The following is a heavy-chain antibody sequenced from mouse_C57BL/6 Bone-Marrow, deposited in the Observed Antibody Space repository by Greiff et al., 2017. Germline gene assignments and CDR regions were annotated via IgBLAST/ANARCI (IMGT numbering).Heavy chain of an antibody. V-gene: IGHV1-59*01. CDR2: IDPSDSYT. CDR1: GYTFTSYW. CDR3: ARDWMDY. J-gene: IGHJ4*01. D-gene: IGHD4-1*01. Sequence: QVHVKQPGAELVRPGTSVKLSCKASGYTFTSYWMHWVKQRPGQGLEWIGVIDPSDSYTNYNQKFKGKATLTVDTSSSTAYMQLSSLTSEDSAVYYCARDWMDYWGQGASVTVSS.